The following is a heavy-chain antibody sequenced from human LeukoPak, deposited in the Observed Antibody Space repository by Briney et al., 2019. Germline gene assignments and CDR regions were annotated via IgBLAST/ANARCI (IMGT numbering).Heavy chain of an antibody. V-gene: IGHV4-59*01. CDR3: ARDRTGTTSRWFDP. J-gene: IGHJ5*02. Sequence: SETLSLTCTVSGGSISSYYWSWIRQPPGKGLEWIGYIYYSGSTNYNPSLKSRVTISVDTSKNQFSLKLSSVAAADTAVYYCARDRTGTTSRWFDPWGQGTLVTVSS. D-gene: IGHD1-7*01. CDR1: GGSISSYY. CDR2: IYYSGST.